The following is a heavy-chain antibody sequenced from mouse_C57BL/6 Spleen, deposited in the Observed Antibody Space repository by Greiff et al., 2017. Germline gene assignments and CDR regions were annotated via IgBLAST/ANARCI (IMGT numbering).Heavy chain of an antibody. D-gene: IGHD1-1*01. CDR2: IYPYDSET. J-gene: IGHJ4*01. CDR3: ARNSYYGSYAMDY. Sequence: QVQLQQPGAELVRPGSSVKLSCKASGYTFTSYWMDWVKQRPGQGLEWIGNIYPYDSETHYNQKFQDKATMTVDKSSSTAYLQLSSLTSEDSAVDYCARNSYYGSYAMDYWGQGTSLTVSS. CDR1: GYTFTSYW. V-gene: IGHV1-61*01.